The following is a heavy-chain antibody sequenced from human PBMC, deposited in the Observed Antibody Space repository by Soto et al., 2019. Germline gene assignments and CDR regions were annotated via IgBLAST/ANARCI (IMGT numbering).Heavy chain of an antibody. J-gene: IGHJ6*02. D-gene: IGHD3-22*01. Sequence: QVQLVQSGAEVKKPGASVKVSCKASGYTFTSYAMHWVRQAPGQRLEWMGWINAGNGNTKYSQKFQGRVTITRDTSASTDYMELSSLRSEDTAVYYCARDRYYDSSGYYFPSGHYGMDVWGQGTTVTVSS. CDR2: INAGNGNT. CDR3: ARDRYYDSSGYYFPSGHYGMDV. CDR1: GYTFTSYA. V-gene: IGHV1-3*01.